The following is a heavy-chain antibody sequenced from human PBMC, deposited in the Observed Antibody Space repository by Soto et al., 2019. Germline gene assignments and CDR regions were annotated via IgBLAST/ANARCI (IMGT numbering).Heavy chain of an antibody. CDR1: GGSFSGYY. J-gene: IGHJ5*02. CDR3: ARGGVLLWFGELFLYNWFDP. Sequence: SETLSLTCAVYGGSFSGYYWSWIRQPPGKGLEWIGEINHSGSTNYNPSLKSRVTISVDTSKNQFFLKLSSVTAADTAVYYCARGGVLLWFGELFLYNWFDPWGQGTLVTVSS. D-gene: IGHD3-10*01. CDR2: INHSGST. V-gene: IGHV4-34*01.